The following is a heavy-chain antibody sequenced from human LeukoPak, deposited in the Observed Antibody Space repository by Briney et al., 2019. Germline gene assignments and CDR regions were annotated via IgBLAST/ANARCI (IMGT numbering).Heavy chain of an antibody. J-gene: IGHJ4*02. Sequence: PGGSLRLFSAASGFPFSNYDMSGVRQAPGKGLEWVSGISGSGGSTYYADSVKGRFTISRDNSENTLYLQMNSLRAEDTAVYYCAQDPREYSGYWGQGTLVTVSS. CDR3: AQDPREYSGY. D-gene: IGHD2/OR15-2a*01. CDR2: ISGSGGST. CDR1: GFPFSNYD. V-gene: IGHV3-23*01.